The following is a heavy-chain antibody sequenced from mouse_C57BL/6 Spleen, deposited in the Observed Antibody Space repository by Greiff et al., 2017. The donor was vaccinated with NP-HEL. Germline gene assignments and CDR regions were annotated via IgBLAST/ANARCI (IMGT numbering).Heavy chain of an antibody. CDR1: GYTFTDYY. CDR2: INPYNGGT. V-gene: IGHV1-19*01. J-gene: IGHJ2*01. CDR3: ARGGAAQKLVFDY. D-gene: IGHD3-2*02. Sequence: EVQLQQSGPVLVKPGASVKMSCKASGYTFTDYYMNWVKQSHGKSLEWIGVINPYNGGTSYNQKFKGKATLTVDKSSSTAYMELNSLTSEDSAVYYCARGGAAQKLVFDYWGQGTTLTVSS.